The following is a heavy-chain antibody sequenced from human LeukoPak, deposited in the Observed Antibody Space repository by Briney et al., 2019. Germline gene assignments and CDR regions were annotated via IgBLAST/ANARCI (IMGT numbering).Heavy chain of an antibody. Sequence: GASVKVSCKASGYTFTDYYIHWVRQAPGQGLEWMGWISPNSGGANYAQKFQGRVTMTRDTSISTAYMELSRLTSDDTAVYYCARDRMSVAGTHHFDYWGQGTLVTVSS. J-gene: IGHJ4*02. CDR3: ARDRMSVAGTHHFDY. CDR1: GYTFTDYY. D-gene: IGHD6-19*01. CDR2: ISPNSGGA. V-gene: IGHV1-2*02.